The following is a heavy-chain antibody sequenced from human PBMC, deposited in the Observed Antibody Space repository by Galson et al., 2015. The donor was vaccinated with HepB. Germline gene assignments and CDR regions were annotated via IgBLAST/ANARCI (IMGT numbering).Heavy chain of an antibody. Sequence: SVKVSCKASGYTFSDYYIHWVRRAPGQGLEWMGRINPTNGGTDYGQKFQGRATMTRDTSISTAYMELTRLTSDDTAVYYCARDTGLGKDYWGQGTLVTVSS. D-gene: IGHD4-11*01. CDR3: ARDTGLGKDY. J-gene: IGHJ4*02. CDR1: GYTFSDYY. V-gene: IGHV1-2*06. CDR2: INPTNGGT.